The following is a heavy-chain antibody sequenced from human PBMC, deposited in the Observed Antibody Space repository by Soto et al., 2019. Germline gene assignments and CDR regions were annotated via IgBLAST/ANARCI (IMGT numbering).Heavy chain of an antibody. D-gene: IGHD5-12*01. CDR3: ARDGGYTGYEEGNPFDI. V-gene: IGHV4-61*08. CDR2: IYYSGTT. Sequence: SETLSLTCTVSGGSISSGGYYWSWIRQHPGKGLEWIGYIYYSGTTNYNPSLKNRVSMSIDTSKNQFSLKLSSVTAADTAVYYCARDGGYTGYEEGNPFDIWGQGTMVTVSS. J-gene: IGHJ3*02. CDR1: GGSISSGGYY.